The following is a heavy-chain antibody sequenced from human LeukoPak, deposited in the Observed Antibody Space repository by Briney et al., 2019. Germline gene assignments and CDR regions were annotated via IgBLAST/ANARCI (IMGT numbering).Heavy chain of an antibody. D-gene: IGHD2-2*01. CDR1: GYTFTSYG. V-gene: IGHV1-18*01. CDR2: ISAYNGNT. J-gene: IGHJ4*02. CDR3: ARVYCSSTSCLYYFDY. Sequence: ASVKVSCKASGYTFTSYGISWVRQAPGQGLEWMGWISAYNGNTNYAQKLQGRVTMTTDTSASTAYMELSSLRPEDTAVYYCARVYCSSTSCLYYFDYWGQGTLVTVSS.